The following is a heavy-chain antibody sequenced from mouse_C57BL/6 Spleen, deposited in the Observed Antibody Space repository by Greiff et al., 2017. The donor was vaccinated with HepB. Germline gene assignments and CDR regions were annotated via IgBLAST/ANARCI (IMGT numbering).Heavy chain of an antibody. CDR1: GYTFTSYW. CDR3: TREDYGSSLYYFDY. Sequence: EVQLQQSGTVLARPGASVKMSCKTSGYTFTSYWMHWVKQRPGQGLEWIGAIYPGNSDTSYNQKFKGKAKLTAVTSASTAYMELSSLTNEDSPVYYCTREDYGSSLYYFDYWGQGTTLTVSS. V-gene: IGHV1-5*01. J-gene: IGHJ2*01. CDR2: IYPGNSDT. D-gene: IGHD1-1*01.